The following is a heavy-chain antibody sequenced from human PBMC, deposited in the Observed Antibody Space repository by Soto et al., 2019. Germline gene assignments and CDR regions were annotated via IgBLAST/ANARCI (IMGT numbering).Heavy chain of an antibody. CDR2: IYYSGSI. V-gene: IGHV4-59*01. CDR1: GGSISSYY. J-gene: IGHJ4*02. D-gene: IGHD6-19*01. CDR3: AKSLWDTSGWKTDY. Sequence: SETLSLTCTVSGGSISSYYWSWIRQPPGKGLEWIGYIYYSGSINYNPSLKSRVTISVDPSKNQFSLRLSSVTAADTAVYYCAKSLWDTSGWKTDYWGQGTLVTVPQ.